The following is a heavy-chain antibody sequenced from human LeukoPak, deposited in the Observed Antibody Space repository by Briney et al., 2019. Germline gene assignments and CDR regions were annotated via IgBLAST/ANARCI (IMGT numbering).Heavy chain of an antibody. D-gene: IGHD6-6*01. V-gene: IGHV4-59*08. CDR3: ARVSTGGYSSSAY. CDR1: GGSISNYY. CDR2: IYYSGST. J-gene: IGHJ4*02. Sequence: SETLSLTCTVSGGSISNYYWNWIRQPPGKGLEWIGYIYYSGSTNYNPSLKSRVTILVDTSKKHFSLNLNSVTAADTAVYYCARVSTGGYSSSAYWGQGTLVTVSS.